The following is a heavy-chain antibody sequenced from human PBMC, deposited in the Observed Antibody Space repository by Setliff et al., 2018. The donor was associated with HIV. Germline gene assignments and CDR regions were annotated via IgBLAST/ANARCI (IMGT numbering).Heavy chain of an antibody. CDR1: NGSISSGNHH. CDR3: ARAGHYDFLGGFSAQPLDP. Sequence: PSETLSLTCTVSNGSISSGNHHWSWIRQHPGKGLEWIGYIFYRGSTYYNPSLKSRVSLSIDTSKNYFSLKLTSVTAADTAMYFCARAGHYDFLGGFSAQPLDPWGRGILVTVSS. D-gene: IGHD3-3*01. J-gene: IGHJ5*02. CDR2: IFYRGST. V-gene: IGHV4-31*03.